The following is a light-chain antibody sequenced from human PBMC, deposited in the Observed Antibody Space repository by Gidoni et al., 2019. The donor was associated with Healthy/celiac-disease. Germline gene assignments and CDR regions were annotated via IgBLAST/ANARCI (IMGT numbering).Light chain of an antibody. Sequence: SYELPQPPSVSVSPGQTASITCSGDKLGDKYACWFQQKPGQSPVLVIYQDSKRPSGIPVRFSGSNSGNTATLTISGTQAMDEADYYCQAWDSSTGVFGGGTKLTVL. CDR3: QAWDSSTGV. J-gene: IGLJ3*02. V-gene: IGLV3-1*01. CDR2: QDS. CDR1: KLGDKY.